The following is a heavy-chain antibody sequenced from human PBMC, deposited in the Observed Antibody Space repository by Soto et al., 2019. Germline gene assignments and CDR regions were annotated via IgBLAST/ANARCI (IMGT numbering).Heavy chain of an antibody. CDR2: INTANGDT. Sequence: QIQLVQSGAEMKKPGASVKVSCEASGYTFTNYAMHWVRQAPGQRLEWMGRINTANGDTIYSQNFQGRVTITRDTSASTVYLELSSLRFEDTAVYYCGRGQATFDPWGQGTLVTVSS. J-gene: IGHJ5*02. V-gene: IGHV1-3*04. CDR1: GYTFTNYA. CDR3: GRGQATFDP.